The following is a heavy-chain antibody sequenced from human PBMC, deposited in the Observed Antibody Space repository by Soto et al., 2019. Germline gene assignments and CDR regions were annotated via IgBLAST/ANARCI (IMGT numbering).Heavy chain of an antibody. D-gene: IGHD3-10*02. CDR1: GYSLTSYY. CDR2: TNPSDGST. CDR3: ARSYVTSRPIDF. Sequence: ASVKVSCKASGYSLTSYYMHWVRRAPGQGLEWMGITNPSDGSTNYAQKFRGRVTMTSDTSTGTVYMEMSSLRSEDTAMYYCARSYVTSRPIDFWGQGTLVTV. J-gene: IGHJ4*02. V-gene: IGHV1-46*01.